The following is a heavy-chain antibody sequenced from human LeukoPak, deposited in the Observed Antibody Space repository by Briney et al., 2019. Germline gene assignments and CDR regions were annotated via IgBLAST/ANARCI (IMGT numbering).Heavy chain of an antibody. V-gene: IGHV3-30*02. CDR1: ASVVSSSG. D-gene: IGHD2-8*01. CDR3: AEQMVKRPHYNYMDV. Sequence: LRPWCAASASVVSSSGMCGVRQARGKGLWGVAFIQDDESNKFYGESVKHRFTISRDNSKNTLYLQMHSLRPDDKALYYCAEQMVKRPHYNYMDVWGRGTTITVS. CDR2: IQDDESNK. J-gene: IGHJ6*03.